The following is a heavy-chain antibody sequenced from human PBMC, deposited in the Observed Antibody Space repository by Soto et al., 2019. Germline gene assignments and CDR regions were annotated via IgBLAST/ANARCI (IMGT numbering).Heavy chain of an antibody. CDR2: ITAGDAKT. J-gene: IGHJ5*02. V-gene: IGHV1-3*01. CDR1: GYNFTQYR. CDR3: ARDLYSSSWFWLEP. D-gene: IGHD2-2*01. Sequence: QVQLVQSGADVKKPGASVKISCKASGYNFTQYRIHWVRQAPGQRLEWMGWITAGDAKTEYSQKFQGRVTISRDISATTVYLDLDSLRSEDTAVYYCARDLYSSSWFWLEPWGRGTQVIVSS.